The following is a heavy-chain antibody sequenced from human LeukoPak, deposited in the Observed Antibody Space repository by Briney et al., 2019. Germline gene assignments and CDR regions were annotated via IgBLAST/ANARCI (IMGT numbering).Heavy chain of an antibody. J-gene: IGHJ4*02. CDR2: INHSGST. CDR1: GGSFSGYY. Sequence: SETLSLTCAVYGGSFSGYYWSWIRQPPGKGLEWIGEINHSGSTNYNPSLKSRVTISVDTSKNQSSLKLSSVTAADTAVYYCARVVRYCSGGSCYSGLYYFDYWGQGALVTVSS. CDR3: ARVVRYCSGGSCYSGLYYFDY. V-gene: IGHV4-34*01. D-gene: IGHD2-15*01.